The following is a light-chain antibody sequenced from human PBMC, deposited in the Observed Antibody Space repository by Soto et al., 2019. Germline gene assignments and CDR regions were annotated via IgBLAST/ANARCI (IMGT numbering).Light chain of an antibody. CDR2: GAS. V-gene: IGKV3-15*01. Sequence: EIVMTQSPATLSVSPGDRATVSCRASQTINSNLAWYQQKPGQAPRLLIHGASTRATVVPAWFSGSGSGTEFTLPISSLQSEDFAVYYCQQYHNWPPQYTFGQGTKLQI. J-gene: IGKJ2*01. CDR1: QTINSN. CDR3: QQYHNWPPQYT.